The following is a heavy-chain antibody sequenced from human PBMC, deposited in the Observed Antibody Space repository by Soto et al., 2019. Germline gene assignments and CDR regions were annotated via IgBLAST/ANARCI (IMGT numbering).Heavy chain of an antibody. CDR3: ARGRVDFWSGTGGYGMDV. J-gene: IGHJ6*02. CDR2: INHSGST. CDR1: GGSFIGYY. V-gene: IGHV4-34*01. Sequence: PSETLSLTCAVYGGSFIGYYCIFIRHPPFKGLEWIGEINHSGSTNYNPSLKSRVTISVDTSKNQFSLKLSSVTAADTAVYYCARGRVDFWSGTGGYGMDVWGQGTTVTVSS. D-gene: IGHD3-3*01.